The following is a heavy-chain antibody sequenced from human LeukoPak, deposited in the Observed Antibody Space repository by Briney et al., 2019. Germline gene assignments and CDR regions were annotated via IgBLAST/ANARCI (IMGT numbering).Heavy chain of an antibody. J-gene: IGHJ4*02. CDR1: GFTFSSYG. CDR2: ISNNGDRT. Sequence: PGGSLRLSCAASGFTFSSYGMSWVRQAPGKGLQWVSSISNNGDRTYYADSVKGRFTISRDNSKNTLYLQMNSLRAEDTAMYYCAKIMVRGVSVFDYWGQGTLVTVSS. V-gene: IGHV3-23*01. CDR3: AKIMVRGVSVFDY. D-gene: IGHD3-10*01.